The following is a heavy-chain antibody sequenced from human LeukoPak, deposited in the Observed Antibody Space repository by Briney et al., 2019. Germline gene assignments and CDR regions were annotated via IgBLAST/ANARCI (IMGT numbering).Heavy chain of an antibody. D-gene: IGHD3-10*01. V-gene: IGHV3-20*04. CDR3: ARDDYGSGSWNDY. Sequence: QSGGSLRLSCAASGFTFDDYGMSWVRQAPGKGLQWVSGIIWSGGSTGYGDSVKGRFTISRDNAKNSLYLQMNSLRAEDTALYYCARDDYGSGSWNDYWGQGTLVTVSS. CDR1: GFTFDDYG. CDR2: IIWSGGST. J-gene: IGHJ4*02.